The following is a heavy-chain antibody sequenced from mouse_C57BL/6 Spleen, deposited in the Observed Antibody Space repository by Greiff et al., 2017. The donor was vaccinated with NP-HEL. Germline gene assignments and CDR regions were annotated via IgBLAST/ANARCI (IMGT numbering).Heavy chain of an antibody. J-gene: IGHJ3*01. D-gene: IGHD2-4*01. CDR3: ARVEDYDYVAWFAY. CDR2: IYPGDGDT. CDR1: GYAFSSYW. V-gene: IGHV1-80*01. Sequence: VQLQQSGAELVKPGASVKISCKASGYAFSSYWMNWVKQRPGKGLEWIGQIYPGDGDTNYNGKFKGKATLTADKSSSTAYMQLSSLTSEDSAVYFCARVEDYDYVAWFAYWGQGTLVTVSA.